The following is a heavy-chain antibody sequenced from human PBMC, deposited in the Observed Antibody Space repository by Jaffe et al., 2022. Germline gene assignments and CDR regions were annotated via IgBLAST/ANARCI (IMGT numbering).Heavy chain of an antibody. J-gene: IGHJ4*02. V-gene: IGHV3-66*02. CDR3: ARVGFHEKWDYDILSWYRPGGRYFDY. CDR1: GFTVSSNY. D-gene: IGHD3-9*01. CDR2: IYSGGST. Sequence: EVQLVESGGGLVQPGGSLRLSCAASGFTVSSNYMSWVRQAPGKGLEWVSVIYSGGSTYYADSVKGRFTISRDNSKNTLYLQMNSLRAEDTAVYYCARVGFHEKWDYDILSWYRPGGRYFDYWGQGTLVTVSS.